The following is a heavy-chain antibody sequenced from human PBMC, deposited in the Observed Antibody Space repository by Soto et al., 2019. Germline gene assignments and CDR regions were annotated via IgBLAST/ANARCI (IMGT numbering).Heavy chain of an antibody. CDR2: INAGNGNT. CDR3: ASGPGRPDGAGDY. Sequence: QVQLVQSGAEVKKPGASVKVSCKASGYTFTSYAMHWVRQAPGQRLEWMGWINAGNGNTKYSQKFQGRVTITRDTSASTAYMELSCLRAEDTAVYYCASGPGRPDGAGDYWGQGTLVTVSS. J-gene: IGHJ4*02. CDR1: GYTFTSYA. V-gene: IGHV1-3*01.